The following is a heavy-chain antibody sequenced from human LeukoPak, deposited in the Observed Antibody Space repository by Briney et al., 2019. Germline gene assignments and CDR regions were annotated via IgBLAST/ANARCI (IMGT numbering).Heavy chain of an antibody. V-gene: IGHV3-23*01. D-gene: IGHD4-11*01. CDR3: AKRGVYGNFYFDY. J-gene: IGHJ4*02. CDR2: IGGSGANT. Sequence: GGSLRLSCAASGFTFSSYAMSWVRQAPGKGLEWVSTIGGSGANTYYADSLRGRFTISRDNSKNTLYLQMNSLRAEDTAVYYCAKRGVYGNFYFDYRGQGTLATVSS. CDR1: GFTFSSYA.